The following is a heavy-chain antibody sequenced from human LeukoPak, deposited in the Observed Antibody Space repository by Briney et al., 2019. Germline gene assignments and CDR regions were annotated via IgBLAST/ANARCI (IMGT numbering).Heavy chain of an antibody. V-gene: IGHV3-43*01. CDR1: GFTFDDYT. CDR2: ISWDGGST. D-gene: IGHD3-10*01. J-gene: IGHJ6*02. Sequence: GGSLRLSCAASGFTFDDYTMHWVRQAPGKGLEWVSLISWDGGSTYYADSVKGRFTISRDNSKNSLYLQMNSLRTEDTALYYCAKPCGSGSYYNDYYYYGMDVWGQRTTVTVSS. CDR3: AKPCGSGSYYNDYYYYGMDV.